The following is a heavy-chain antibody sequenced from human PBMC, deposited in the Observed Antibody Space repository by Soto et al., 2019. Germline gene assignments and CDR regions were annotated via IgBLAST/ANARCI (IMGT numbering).Heavy chain of an antibody. J-gene: IGHJ6*03. CDR3: AKDLYSQQWVRGYYCYFMDV. D-gene: IGHD6-13*01. V-gene: IGHV3-30*18. CDR1: GFTFSSYG. Sequence: QVQLVESGGGVVQPGRSLRLSCAASGFTFSSYGIHWVRQAPGKGLEWVAVISHDGSNEHYADSVKGRFTISRDNSKNTLYLQMNSLRVDDTAVYYCAKDLYSQQWVRGYYCYFMDVWGKGTTVTVSS. CDR2: ISHDGSNE.